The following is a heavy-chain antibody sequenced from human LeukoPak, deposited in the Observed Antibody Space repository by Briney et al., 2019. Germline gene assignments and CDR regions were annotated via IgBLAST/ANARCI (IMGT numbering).Heavy chain of an antibody. CDR2: ISSNSSAI. CDR1: GITFSRYN. D-gene: IGHD6-19*01. J-gene: IGHJ4*02. CDR3: AKGNGWSYFDY. V-gene: IGHV3-48*04. Sequence: GGSLRLSCAASGITFSRYNMNWVRQAPGKGLEWVSYISSNSSAIYYADSVKGRFTISRDNAKNSLYLQMNSLRVEDTALYYCAKGNGWSYFDYWGQGTLVTVSS.